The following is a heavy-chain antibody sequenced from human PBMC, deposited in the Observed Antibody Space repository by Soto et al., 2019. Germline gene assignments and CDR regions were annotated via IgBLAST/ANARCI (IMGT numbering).Heavy chain of an antibody. V-gene: IGHV4-4*02. CDR3: ARGNTMVRGGHGYYYYGMDV. CDR1: GGSISSSNC. J-gene: IGHJ6*02. D-gene: IGHD3-10*01. Sequence: PSETLSLTCAGSGGSISSSNCWSWVRQPPGKGLEWIGEIYHSGSTNYNPSLKSRVTISVDKSKNQFSLKLSSVTAADTAVYYYARGNTMVRGGHGYYYYGMDVFGQGTTVAFS. CDR2: IYHSGST.